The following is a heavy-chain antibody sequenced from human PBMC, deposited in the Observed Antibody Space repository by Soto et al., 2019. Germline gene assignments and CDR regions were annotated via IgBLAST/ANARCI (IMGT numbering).Heavy chain of an antibody. Sequence: ASVKVSCKASGCTFTGYYMQWVRQAPGQGLEWMGWINPNSGGTNYAQKFQGRVTMTRDTSISTAYMELSRLRSDDTAVYYCARDRAIAAGFDYWGQGTLVTVSS. CDR2: INPNSGGT. CDR1: GCTFTGYY. D-gene: IGHD6-13*01. CDR3: ARDRAIAAGFDY. J-gene: IGHJ4*02. V-gene: IGHV1-2*02.